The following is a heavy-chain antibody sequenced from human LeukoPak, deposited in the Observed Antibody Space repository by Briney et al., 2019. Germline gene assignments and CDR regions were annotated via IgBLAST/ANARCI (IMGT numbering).Heavy chain of an antibody. Sequence: PGGSLRLSCAASGFTFSSYGMHWVRQAPGKGLEWVAVIWYDGSNKYYADSVKGRFTISRDNSKNTLYLQMNSLRAEDTAVYYCARDQVRDYDSSGYYLRAFDIWGQGTMVTVSS. J-gene: IGHJ3*02. V-gene: IGHV3-33*01. D-gene: IGHD3-22*01. CDR2: IWYDGSNK. CDR3: ARDQVRDYDSSGYYLRAFDI. CDR1: GFTFSSYG.